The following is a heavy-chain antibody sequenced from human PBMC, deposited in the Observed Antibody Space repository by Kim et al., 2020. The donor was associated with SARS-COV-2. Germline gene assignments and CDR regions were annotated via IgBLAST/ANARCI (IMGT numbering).Heavy chain of an antibody. V-gene: IGHV4-4*02. CDR2: IYHSGST. J-gene: IGHJ4*02. CDR3: ASRIAAATPFDY. CDR1: GGSISSSNW. D-gene: IGHD6-13*01. Sequence: SETLSLTCAVSGGSISSSNWWSWVRQPPGKGLEWIGEIYHSGSTNYNPSLKSRVTISVDKSKNQFSLKLSSVTAADTAVYYCASRIAAATPFDYWGQGTLVTVSS.